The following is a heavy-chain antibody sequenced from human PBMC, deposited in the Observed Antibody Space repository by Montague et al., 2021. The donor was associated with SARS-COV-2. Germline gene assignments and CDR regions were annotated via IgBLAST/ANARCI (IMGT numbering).Heavy chain of an antibody. CDR3: ARHRKDYDILTGYSTSFYYDMDV. D-gene: IGHD3-9*01. J-gene: IGHJ6*02. CDR2: VSDSGS. Sequence: SETLSLTCTVSGGSNSRHYWSWIRQPPGKGLEWIGYVSDSGSDYNPSLKSRVSISVDTSKKLLSLSLSSVTAADTAIYYCARHRKDYDILTGYSTSFYYDMDVWGQGTTVTVSS. V-gene: IGHV4-59*08. CDR1: GGSNSRHY.